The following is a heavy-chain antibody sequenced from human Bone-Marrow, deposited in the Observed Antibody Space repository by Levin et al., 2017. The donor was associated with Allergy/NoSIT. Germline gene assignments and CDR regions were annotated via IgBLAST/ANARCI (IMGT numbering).Heavy chain of an antibody. D-gene: IGHD6-25*01. J-gene: IGHJ4*02. CDR2: IIPTSGTG. CDR3: ARTDEGAAAIRY. CDR1: GGTFRNYV. Sequence: ASVKVSCKASGGTFRNYVISWVRQAPGQGLEWMGGIIPTSGTGNNAQATYAQIFQGRLTITADGSTRTAYLELTSLTFEDTAVYYCARTDEGAAAIRYWGQGTQVTVSS. V-gene: IGHV1-69*13.